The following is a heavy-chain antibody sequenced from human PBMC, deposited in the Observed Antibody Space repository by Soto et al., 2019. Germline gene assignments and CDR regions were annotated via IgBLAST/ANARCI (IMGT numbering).Heavy chain of an antibody. CDR3: ASSDYGGNAEYFQH. Sequence: LGESLKISCKGSGYSFTSYWISWVRQMPGKGLEWMGRIDPSDSYTNYSPSFQGHVTISADKSISTAYLQWSSLKASDTAMYYCASSDYGGNAEYFQHWGQGTLVTVSS. CDR1: GYSFTSYW. CDR2: IDPSDSYT. J-gene: IGHJ1*01. V-gene: IGHV5-10-1*01. D-gene: IGHD4-17*01.